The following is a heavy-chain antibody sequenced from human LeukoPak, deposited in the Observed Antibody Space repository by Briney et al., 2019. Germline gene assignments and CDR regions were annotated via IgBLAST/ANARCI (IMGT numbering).Heavy chain of an antibody. CDR1: GGSVSSRNFY. CDR2: VSYRGST. Sequence: SETLSLTCSVSGGSVSSRNFYWSWIRQPPGKGLEWIAYVSYRGSTSYNPSLESRVTISVDTSKNQFSLHMTSVTAADTAVYYCARAGLPAVGRYYFDYWGRGTLVTVSS. CDR3: ARAGLPAVGRYYFDY. V-gene: IGHV4-61*01. J-gene: IGHJ4*02. D-gene: IGHD6-25*01.